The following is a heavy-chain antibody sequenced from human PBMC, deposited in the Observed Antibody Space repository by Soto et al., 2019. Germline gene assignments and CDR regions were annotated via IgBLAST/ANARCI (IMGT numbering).Heavy chain of an antibody. J-gene: IGHJ6*02. CDR3: ASPRFIVVVPAAINYYYGMDV. Sequence: QVQLVQSGAEVKKPGSSVKVSCKASGGTFSSYAISWVRQAPGQGLEWMGGIIPIFGTANYAQKFQGRVTITADESTSTAYMELSSLRSEDTAVYYCASPRFIVVVPAAINYYYGMDVWGQGTTVTVSS. CDR2: IIPIFGTA. CDR1: GGTFSSYA. V-gene: IGHV1-69*01. D-gene: IGHD2-2*01.